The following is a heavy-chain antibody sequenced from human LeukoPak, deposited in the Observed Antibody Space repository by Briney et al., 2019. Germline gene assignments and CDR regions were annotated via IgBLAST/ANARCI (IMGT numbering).Heavy chain of an antibody. J-gene: IGHJ4*02. CDR2: ISSSSDYI. CDR3: ARHWRNRITMVRGAADY. V-gene: IGHV3-21*01. CDR1: GFTFSNSS. D-gene: IGHD3-10*01. Sequence: GGSLRLSCAASGFTFSNSSMNWVRQAPGKGLEWVSSISSSSDYIYDADSVKGRFTISRDNAKNSLYLQMNSLRAADTAVYYCARHWRNRITMVRGAADYWGQGTLVTVSS.